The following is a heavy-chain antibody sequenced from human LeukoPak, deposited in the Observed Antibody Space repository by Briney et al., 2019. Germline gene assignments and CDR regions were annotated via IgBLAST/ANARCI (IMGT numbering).Heavy chain of an antibody. CDR2: IYYSGST. CDR1: GGSVSSGSYY. Sequence: SETLSLTRTVSGGSVSSGSYYWSWIRQPPGKGLEWIGYIYYSGSTNYNPSLKSRVTISVDTSKNQFSLKLSSVTAADTAVYYCARAQPTMVRGVYFDYWGQGTLVTVSS. V-gene: IGHV4-61*01. J-gene: IGHJ4*02. D-gene: IGHD3-10*01. CDR3: ARAQPTMVRGVYFDY.